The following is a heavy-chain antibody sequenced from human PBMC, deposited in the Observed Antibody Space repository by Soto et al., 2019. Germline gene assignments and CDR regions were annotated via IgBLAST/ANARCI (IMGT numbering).Heavy chain of an antibody. D-gene: IGHD3-22*01. CDR3: AKMGDSSGYDFFDY. Sequence: EVQLLESGGGLEQPGGSLSLSCAASGFTFSNCGMSWVRQAPGKGLEWVLSISGSGDRTYYADSVKGRFTISRDNSKNTVYLQMNSLRVEDTAVYYCAKMGDSSGYDFFDYWGQGTLVSVFS. V-gene: IGHV3-23*01. J-gene: IGHJ4*02. CDR2: ISGSGDRT. CDR1: GFTFSNCG.